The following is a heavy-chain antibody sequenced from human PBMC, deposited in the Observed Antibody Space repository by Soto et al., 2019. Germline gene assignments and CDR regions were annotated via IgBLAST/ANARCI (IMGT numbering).Heavy chain of an antibody. CDR1: GGSVSSGSYY. J-gene: IGHJ4*02. V-gene: IGHV4-61*01. D-gene: IGHD3-22*01. CDR3: AREGSSGYYTSDH. CDR2: IYYSGST. Sequence: SETLSLTCTVSGGSVSSGSYYWSWIRQPPGKGLEWIGYIYYSGSTKYNSSLKSRVTISVDTSKNQFSLKLSSVTAADTAVYYCAREGSSGYYTSDHWGQGTLVTVSS.